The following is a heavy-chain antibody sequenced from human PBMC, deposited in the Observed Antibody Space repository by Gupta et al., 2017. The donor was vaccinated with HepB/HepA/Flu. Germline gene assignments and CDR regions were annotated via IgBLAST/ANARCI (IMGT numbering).Heavy chain of an antibody. V-gene: IGHV4-34*01. J-gene: IGHJ6*02. CDR1: GGSFSGYY. CDR2: INHSGST. CDR3: ARDRGVDYYGMDV. D-gene: IGHD3-10*01. Sequence: QVQLQQWGAGLLKPSETLSLTCAVYGGSFSGYYWSWIRQPPGKGLEWIGEINHSGSTNYNPSLKSRVTISVDTSKNQFSLKLSSVTAADTAVYYCARDRGVDYYGMDVWGQGTTVTVSS.